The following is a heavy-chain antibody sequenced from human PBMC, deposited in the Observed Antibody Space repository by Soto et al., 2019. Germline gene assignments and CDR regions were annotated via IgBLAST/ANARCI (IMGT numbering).Heavy chain of an antibody. CDR2: ISYDGSNK. CDR3: AKVRNDFWSGYYNGYYYYGMDV. D-gene: IGHD3-3*01. Sequence: GGSLRLSCAASGFTFSSYGMHWVRQAPGKGLEWVAVISYDGSNKYYADSVKGRFTISRDNSKNTLYLQMNSLRAEDTAVYYCAKVRNDFWSGYYNGYYYYGMDVWGQGTTVTVSS. CDR1: GFTFSSYG. J-gene: IGHJ6*02. V-gene: IGHV3-30*18.